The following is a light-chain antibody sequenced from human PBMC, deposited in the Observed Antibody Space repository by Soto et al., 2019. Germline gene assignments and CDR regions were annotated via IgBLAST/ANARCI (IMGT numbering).Light chain of an antibody. V-gene: IGKV3-20*01. CDR3: QQYGSSPLT. CDR1: QNVSSSY. Sequence: EIVLTQSPGTLSLYPGERATLSCRASQNVSSSYLAWYQQKPGQAPGLLIYCASSRATGIPDRFSGSGSGTDFTLTISRLEPEDFAVYYCQQYGSSPLTCGPGTKVVIK. CDR2: CAS. J-gene: IGKJ3*01.